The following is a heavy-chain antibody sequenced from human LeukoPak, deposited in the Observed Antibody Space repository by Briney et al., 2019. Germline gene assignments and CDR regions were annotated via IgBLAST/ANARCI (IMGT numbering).Heavy chain of an antibody. J-gene: IGHJ4*02. CDR1: GGSSSSYY. V-gene: IGHV4-59*01. CDR2: IYYSGST. Sequence: PSETLSLTCTVSGGSSSSYYWSWIRQPPGKGLEWIGYIYYSGSTNYNPSLKSRVTISVDTSKNQFSLKLSSVTAADTAVYYCASQRWLQPFDYWGQGTLVTVSS. D-gene: IGHD5-24*01. CDR3: ASQRWLQPFDY.